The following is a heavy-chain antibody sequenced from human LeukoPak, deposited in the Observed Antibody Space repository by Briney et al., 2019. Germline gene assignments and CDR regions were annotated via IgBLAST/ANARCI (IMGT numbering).Heavy chain of an antibody. D-gene: IGHD3-9*01. CDR1: GGSFSGYY. CDR2: INHSGST. Sequence: SSETLSLTCAVYGGSFSGYYWSWIRQPPGKGLEWIGEINHSGSTNYNPSLKSRVTISVDTSKNQFSLKLSSVTAADTAVYYCARARLNYDILTGYESYYYYYMDVWGKGTTVTISS. CDR3: ARARLNYDILTGYESYYYYYMDV. V-gene: IGHV4-34*01. J-gene: IGHJ6*03.